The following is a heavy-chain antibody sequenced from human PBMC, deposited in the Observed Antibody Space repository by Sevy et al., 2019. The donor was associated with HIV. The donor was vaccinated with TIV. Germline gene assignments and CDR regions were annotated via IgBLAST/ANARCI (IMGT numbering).Heavy chain of an antibody. V-gene: IGHV3-53*01. Sequence: GGSLRLSCAASGFTVSNNYMSWVRQAPGKGLEWVSVIYTGGSTYYVDSVKGRFTISRDNSKNTLYLQMNSLRAEDTAVYYCARDHGGVQDWYFDLWDRGTLVTVSS. J-gene: IGHJ2*01. D-gene: IGHD2-8*02. CDR2: IYTGGST. CDR1: GFTVSNNY. CDR3: ARDHGGVQDWYFDL.